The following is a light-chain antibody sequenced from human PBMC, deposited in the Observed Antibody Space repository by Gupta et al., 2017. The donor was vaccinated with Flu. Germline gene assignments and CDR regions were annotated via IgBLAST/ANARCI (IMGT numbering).Light chain of an antibody. V-gene: IGLV3-25*02. J-gene: IGLJ1*01. CDR1: GLSNRF. Sequence: YDLTPPTSVSVSTGQTGRITCSGDGLSNRFAYSYQQKPGKAPVLVIYRDTEKPSGSAERFSASNSGTTVTLTISGVQAEDEADYYCQSGDTRDTNYVFGSGTKVTVL. CDR3: QSGDTRDTNYV. CDR2: RDT.